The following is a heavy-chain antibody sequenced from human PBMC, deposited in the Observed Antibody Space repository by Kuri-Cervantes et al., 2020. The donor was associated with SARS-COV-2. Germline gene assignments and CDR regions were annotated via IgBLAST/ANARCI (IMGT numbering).Heavy chain of an antibody. V-gene: IGHV3-74*01. CDR2: INSDGCST. D-gene: IGHD1-20*01. CDR3: ARVEWYNWNLFDAFDI. Sequence: GESLKISCAASGFTFSSYWMHWVRQAPGKGLVWVSRINSDGCSTSYADYVKGRFTISRDNAKNTLYLQMNSLRAEDTAVYYCARVEWYNWNLFDAFDIWGQGTMVTVSS. CDR1: GFTFSSYW. J-gene: IGHJ3*02.